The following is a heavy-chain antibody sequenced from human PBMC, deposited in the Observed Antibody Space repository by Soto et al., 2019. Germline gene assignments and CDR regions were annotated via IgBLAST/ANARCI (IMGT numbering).Heavy chain of an antibody. CDR3: AGNTGYSYGANWFDP. V-gene: IGHV5-51*01. J-gene: IGHJ5*02. D-gene: IGHD5-18*01. CDR1: GYSFTSYW. Sequence: GASLKISCQGSGYSFTSYWIGWVRQMPGKGLEWMGIIYPGDSDTRYSPSFQGQVTISADKSISTAYLQWSSLKASDTAMYYCAGNTGYSYGANWFDPWGQGTLVTVSS. CDR2: IYPGDSDT.